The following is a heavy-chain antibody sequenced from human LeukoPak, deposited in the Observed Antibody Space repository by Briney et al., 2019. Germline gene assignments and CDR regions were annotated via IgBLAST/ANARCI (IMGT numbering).Heavy chain of an antibody. D-gene: IGHD2-21*01. V-gene: IGHV3-23*01. CDR1: GFTFSSYA. J-gene: IGHJ4*02. CDR2: ISGSGGST. Sequence: PGGSLRLSCAASGFTFSSYAMSWVRQAPGKGLEWVSAISGSGGSTYYADSVKGRFTISRGNSKNTLYLQMNSLRAEDTAVYYCAPESPYCGGDCRGDYFDYWGQGTLVTVSS. CDR3: APESPYCGGDCRGDYFDY.